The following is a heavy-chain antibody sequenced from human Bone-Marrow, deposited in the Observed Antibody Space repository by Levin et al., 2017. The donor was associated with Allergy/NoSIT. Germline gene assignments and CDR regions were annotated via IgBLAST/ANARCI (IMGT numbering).Heavy chain of an antibody. D-gene: IGHD4-11*01. CDR2: ISAGGETV. J-gene: IGHJ5*02. Sequence: GGSLRLSCAASGFSFISYGMNWVRQAPGKGLEWIAYISAGGETVHYAESVKGRFTISRDYVTNSLFLQMDSLRDEDTAVYYCARDISIAYSNYRRHPNWFDPWGQGTLVTVSS. CDR3: ARDISIAYSNYRRHPNWFDP. CDR1: GFSFISYG. V-gene: IGHV3-48*02.